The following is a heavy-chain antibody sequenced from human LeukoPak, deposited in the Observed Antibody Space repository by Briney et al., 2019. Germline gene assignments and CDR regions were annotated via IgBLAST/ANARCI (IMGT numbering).Heavy chain of an antibody. Sequence: GGSLRLSCAASGFTFSSYSMNWVRQAPGKGLEWVTSISSSSSCIYYADSVKGRFTISRDNAKNSLYLQMNSLRAEDTAVYYCAKYCSGGNCYSGLYWGQGTLVTVSS. D-gene: IGHD2-15*01. CDR1: GFTFSSYS. J-gene: IGHJ4*02. CDR2: ISSSSSCI. CDR3: AKYCSGGNCYSGLY. V-gene: IGHV3-21*04.